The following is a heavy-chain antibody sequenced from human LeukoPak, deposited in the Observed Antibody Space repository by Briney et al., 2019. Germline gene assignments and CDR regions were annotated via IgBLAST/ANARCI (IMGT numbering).Heavy chain of an antibody. CDR1: VYSFTSYC. D-gene: IGHD6-19*01. J-gene: IGHJ4*02. V-gene: IGHV5-51*01. CDR3: ARLRGSGWFHDY. CDR2: IYPGDSDT. Sequence: GESLKISSKGSVYSFTSYCIGWVRQMPGKNLECVGIIYPGDSDTRYSPSFHGQVTISSDKSISLAYMQWSSLKASDTAMYYCARLRGSGWFHDYWGQGTLVTVSS.